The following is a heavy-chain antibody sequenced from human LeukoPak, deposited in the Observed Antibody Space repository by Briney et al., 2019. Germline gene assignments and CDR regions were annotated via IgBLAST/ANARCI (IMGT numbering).Heavy chain of an antibody. J-gene: IGHJ4*02. D-gene: IGHD3-9*01. CDR1: GFTFSSYA. Sequence: GGSLRLSCAASGFTFSSYAMNWVRQAPGKGLEWISYISNSGSTIYYADSVKGRFTISRDNAKNSLYLQMNSLRAEDTAIYYCARDYDILTGYFPIGLDYWGQGTLVTVSS. V-gene: IGHV3-48*03. CDR2: ISNSGSTI. CDR3: ARDYDILTGYFPIGLDY.